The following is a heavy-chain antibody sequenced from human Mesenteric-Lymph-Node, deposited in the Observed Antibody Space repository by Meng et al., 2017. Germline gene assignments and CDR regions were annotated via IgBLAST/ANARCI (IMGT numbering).Heavy chain of an antibody. Sequence: GQPVESGAECRKPGASVTVSCKASGYSFTAYYIHWVRQAPGQGLEWMGRINPNNGGTNYAQKFQGRVTMTRDTSITTAYMEVSSLRSDDTAVYYCARRADYWGQGTLVTVSS. CDR2: INPNNGGT. CDR1: GYSFTAYY. CDR3: ARRADY. V-gene: IGHV1-2*06. J-gene: IGHJ4*02.